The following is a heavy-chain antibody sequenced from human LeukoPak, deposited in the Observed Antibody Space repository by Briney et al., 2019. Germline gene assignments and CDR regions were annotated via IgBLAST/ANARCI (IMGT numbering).Heavy chain of an antibody. CDR2: IKQDGSEK. Sequence: GGSLRLSCAASGFTFSSYWMSWVRQAPGKGLEWVANIKQDGSEKYYVDSVKGRFTISRDNSKNTLYLQMNSLRAEDTAVYYCARTSYYDSSGYYSPIDYWGQGTLVTVSS. CDR3: ARTSYYDSSGYYSPIDY. D-gene: IGHD3-22*01. J-gene: IGHJ4*02. CDR1: GFTFSSYW. V-gene: IGHV3-7*01.